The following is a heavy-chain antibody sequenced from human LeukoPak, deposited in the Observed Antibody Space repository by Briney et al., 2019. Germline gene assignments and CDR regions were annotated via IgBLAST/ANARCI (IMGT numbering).Heavy chain of an antibody. J-gene: IGHJ2*01. CDR2: IYWDDDK. D-gene: IGHD3-10*02. Sequence: SGPTLVKPTQTLTLTCAFSGFSLSTSGVGVGWIRQPPGKALDWLAVIYWDDDKRYSPSLKSRLTVTKDTSKNQVVLTMTNMDPVDTATYYCAHTGHYYARGNPNWHFDLWGRGTLVTVSS. CDR1: GFSLSTSGVG. CDR3: AHTGHYYARGNPNWHFDL. V-gene: IGHV2-5*02.